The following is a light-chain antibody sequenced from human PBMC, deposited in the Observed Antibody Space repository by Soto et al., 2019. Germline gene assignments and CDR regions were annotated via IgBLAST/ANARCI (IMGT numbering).Light chain of an antibody. CDR1: SSDVGGYNY. CDR3: CPNAGSHYYV. V-gene: IGLV2-8*01. Sequence: QSALTQPPSASGSPGQSVTISCTGTSSDVGGYNYVSWYQQHPGKAPKLLIYEVTKRPSGVPDRFSGSKSGNTASLTVSGLQADDEAEYYCCPNAGSHYYVFGTGTKLTVL. CDR2: EVT. J-gene: IGLJ1*01.